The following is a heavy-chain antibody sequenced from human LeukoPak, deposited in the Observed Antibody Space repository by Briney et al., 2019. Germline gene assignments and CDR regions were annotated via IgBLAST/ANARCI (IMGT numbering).Heavy chain of an antibody. CDR1: GYSFTSYW. J-gene: IGHJ6*03. CDR3: ARQEDWATYYMDV. CDR2: IYPGDSDT. D-gene: IGHD3/OR15-3a*01. V-gene: IGHV5-51*01. Sequence: RGESLKISCKGSGYSFTSYWIGWVRQMPGKGLEWMGIIYPGDSDTRYSPSFQGQVTISADKSISTAYLQWSSLKASDTAMYYCARQEDWATYYMDVWGKGTTVTVSS.